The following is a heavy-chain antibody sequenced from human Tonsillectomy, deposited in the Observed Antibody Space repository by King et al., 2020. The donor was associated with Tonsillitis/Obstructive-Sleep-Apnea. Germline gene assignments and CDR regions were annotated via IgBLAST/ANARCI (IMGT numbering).Heavy chain of an antibody. CDR2: IYHSGIA. J-gene: IGHJ5*02. D-gene: IGHD3-3*01. V-gene: IGHV4-39*01. CDR3: ARHDFYEEWLFSKHWFDR. Sequence: QLQESGPGLVKPSETLSLTCTVSGGSISSSTYYWGWIRQPPGKGLEWIGSIYHSGIAYYNPSLKSRVTISVDKSKNQFSLKMNSVTAADTAVYYCARHDFYEEWLFSKHWFDRWGQGTLVTVSS. CDR1: GGSISSSTYY.